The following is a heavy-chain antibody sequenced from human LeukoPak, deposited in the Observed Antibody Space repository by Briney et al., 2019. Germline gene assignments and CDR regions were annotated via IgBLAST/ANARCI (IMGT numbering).Heavy chain of an antibody. D-gene: IGHD6-6*01. V-gene: IGHV1-2*02. J-gene: IGHJ5*02. CDR3: ARGGIAARRGGGNWFDP. CDR2: INPNSGGT. Sequence: ASVTVSCKASGYTFTGYYMHWVRQAPGQGLEWMGWINPNSGGTNYAQKFQGRVTMTRDTSISTAYMELSRLRSDDTAVYYCARGGIAARRGGGNWFDPWGQGTLVTVSS. CDR1: GYTFTGYY.